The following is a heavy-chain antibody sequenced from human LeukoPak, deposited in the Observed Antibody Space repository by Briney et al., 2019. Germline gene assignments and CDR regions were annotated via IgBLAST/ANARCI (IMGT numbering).Heavy chain of an antibody. CDR2: IIPIYGRA. CDR1: GVSFGSYDFTFTSYP. CDR3: AGFFYDNSNDAFDI. D-gene: IGHD3-22*01. Sequence: SSGKVSRKASGVSFGSYDFTFTSYPISWVRHAPGQGLEWMGGIIPIYGRANYPQKFQGRVTITADESTRTVTMQLSSLRSEDTAVYYCAGFFYDNSNDAFDIWGQGTVVTAS. J-gene: IGHJ3*02. V-gene: IGHV1-69*13.